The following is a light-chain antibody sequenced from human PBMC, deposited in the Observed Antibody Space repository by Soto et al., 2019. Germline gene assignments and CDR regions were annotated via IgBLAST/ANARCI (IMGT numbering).Light chain of an antibody. J-gene: IGKJ5*01. Sequence: EVVMTQSPATLSVSPGESATLSCRASQRIDSSVAWYQQIPGQPPRLLIFGASTKVTVIPARFSGRGSGTGFNPTLSSLQAEGFGVYYCQQYHRWPITFGQGTRLEI. V-gene: IGKV3-15*01. CDR2: GAS. CDR1: QRIDSS. CDR3: QQYHRWPIT.